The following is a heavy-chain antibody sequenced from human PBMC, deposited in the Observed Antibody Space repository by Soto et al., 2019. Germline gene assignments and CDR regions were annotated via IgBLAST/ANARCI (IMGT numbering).Heavy chain of an antibody. D-gene: IGHD6-19*01. CDR3: ARDPSSGWDYYYGMDV. Sequence: EVQLVETGGGLIQPGGSLRLSCAASGFTVSSNYMSWVRKAPGKGLEWVSVIYSGGSTYYADSVKGRFTISRDNSKNTLYLQMNSLRAEDTAVYYCARDPSSGWDYYYGMDVWGQGTTVTVSS. CDR1: GFTVSSNY. CDR2: IYSGGST. J-gene: IGHJ6*02. V-gene: IGHV3-53*02.